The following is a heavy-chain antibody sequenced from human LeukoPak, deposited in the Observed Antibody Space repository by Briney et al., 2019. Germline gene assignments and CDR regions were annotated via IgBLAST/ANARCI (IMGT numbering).Heavy chain of an antibody. CDR2: IYPGDSDT. Sequence: LGESLQISCKGSGYIFTSYWIGWVRQMPGKGLEWMGIIYPGDSDTRYSPSFQGQVTISADKSISTAYLQWSSLKASDTAMYYCARGTTLTEYGDNFDYWGQGTLVTVSS. CDR3: ARGTTLTEYGDNFDY. J-gene: IGHJ4*02. CDR1: GYIFTSYW. V-gene: IGHV5-51*01. D-gene: IGHD3-10*01.